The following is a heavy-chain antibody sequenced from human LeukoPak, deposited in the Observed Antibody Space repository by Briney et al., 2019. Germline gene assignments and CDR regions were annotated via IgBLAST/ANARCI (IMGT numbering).Heavy chain of an antibody. CDR2: IYYSGST. CDR1: GGSISSSSYY. J-gene: IGHJ4*02. V-gene: IGHV4-39*07. CDR3: ARSYPLGFDY. Sequence: SETLSLTCTVSGGSISSSSYYWGSIRQPPGKGLEWIGSIYYSGSTYYNPSLKSRVTISVDTSKNQFSLKLSSVTAADTAVYYCARSYPLGFDYWGQGTLVTVSS. D-gene: IGHD1-26*01.